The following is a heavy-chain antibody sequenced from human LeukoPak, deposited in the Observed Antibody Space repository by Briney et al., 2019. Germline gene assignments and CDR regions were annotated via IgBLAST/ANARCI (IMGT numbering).Heavy chain of an antibody. Sequence: HPGGSLRLSCAASGFTFSSYAMHWVRQAPGKGLEWVAVISYDGSNKYYADSVKGRFTISRDNSKNTLYLQMNSLRAEDTAVYYCARRAPSYDSSGYYYGTLDYWGQGTLVTVSS. V-gene: IGHV3-30*04. CDR2: ISYDGSNK. CDR1: GFTFSSYA. CDR3: ARRAPSYDSSGYYYGTLDY. J-gene: IGHJ4*02. D-gene: IGHD3-22*01.